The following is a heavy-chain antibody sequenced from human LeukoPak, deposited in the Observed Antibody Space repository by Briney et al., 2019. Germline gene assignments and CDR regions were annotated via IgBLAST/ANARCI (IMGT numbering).Heavy chain of an antibody. CDR1: GGTFSSYA. CDR2: IIPIFGTA. D-gene: IGHD2-21*01. CDR3: AREVVVVIATTTFDI. V-gene: IGHV1-69*01. J-gene: IGHJ3*02. Sequence: SVKVSCKASGGTFSSYAVSWVRQAPGQGLEWMGGIIPIFGTANYAQKFQGRVTITADESTSTAYMELSSLRSEDTAVYYCAREVVVVIATTTFDIWGQGTMVTVSS.